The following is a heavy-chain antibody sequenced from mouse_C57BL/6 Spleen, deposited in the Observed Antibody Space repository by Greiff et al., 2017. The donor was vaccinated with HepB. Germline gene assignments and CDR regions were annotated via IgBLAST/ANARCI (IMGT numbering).Heavy chain of an antibody. CDR2: ISSGSSTI. CDR1: GFTFSDYG. Sequence: EVQLVESGGGLVKPGGSLKLSCAASGFTFSDYGMHWVRQAPGKGLEWVAYISSGSSTIYYADTVKGRFTISRDNAKNTLFLQMTSLRSEDTAMYYCARGGVYYGSSYGYFDVWGTGTTVTVSS. D-gene: IGHD1-1*01. J-gene: IGHJ1*03. V-gene: IGHV5-17*01. CDR3: ARGGVYYGSSYGYFDV.